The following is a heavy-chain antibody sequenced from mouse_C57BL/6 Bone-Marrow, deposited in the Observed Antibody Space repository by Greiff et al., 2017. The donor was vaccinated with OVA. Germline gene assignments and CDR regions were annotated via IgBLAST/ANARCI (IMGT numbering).Heavy chain of an antibody. J-gene: IGHJ3*01. V-gene: IGHV5-17*01. CDR3: ARGGTGTWFAY. CDR1: GFTFSDYG. CDR2: ISSGSSTI. Sequence: EVMLVESGGGLVKPGGSLKLSCAASGFTFSDYGMHWVRQAPEKGLEWVAYISSGSSTIYYADTVKGRFTISRDNAKNTLFLQMTSLRSEDTAMYYCARGGTGTWFAYWGQGTLVTVSA. D-gene: IGHD4-1*01.